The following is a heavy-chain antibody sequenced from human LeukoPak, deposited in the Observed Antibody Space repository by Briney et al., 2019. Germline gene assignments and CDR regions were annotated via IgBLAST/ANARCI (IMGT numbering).Heavy chain of an antibody. J-gene: IGHJ6*03. Sequence: GGSLRLSCAASGFTFSSYWMHWVRQAPGKGLVWVSRINSDGSSTYYADSVKGRFTISRDNSKNTLYLQMNSLRAEDTAVYYCAKGKAGYYYYYMDVWGKGTTVTVSS. V-gene: IGHV3-74*01. CDR1: GFTFSSYW. CDR2: INSDGSST. CDR3: AKGKAGYYYYYMDV.